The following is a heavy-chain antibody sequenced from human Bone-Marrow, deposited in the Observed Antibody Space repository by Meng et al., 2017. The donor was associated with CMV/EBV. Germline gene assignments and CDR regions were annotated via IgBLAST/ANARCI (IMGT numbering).Heavy chain of an antibody. V-gene: IGHV3-49*04. CDR3: TPYCSSTNCYGFFDI. J-gene: IGHJ3*02. CDR1: GFTFGDYA. D-gene: IGHD2-2*01. Sequence: GESLKISCTASGFTFGDYAMSWVRQAPGKGLEWVGFIRSKAYGGTTEYAASVKGRFTISRDDSKSIAYLQMNSLKTEDTAVYYCTPYCSSTNCYGFFDIWGQGTMVTVSS. CDR2: IRSKAYGGTT.